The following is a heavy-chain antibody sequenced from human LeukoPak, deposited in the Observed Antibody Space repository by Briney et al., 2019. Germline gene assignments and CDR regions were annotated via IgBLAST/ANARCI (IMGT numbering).Heavy chain of an antibody. J-gene: IGHJ6*03. CDR3: AREWDEYSRSSADDYMDV. Sequence: SETLSLTCTVSGGSISSSDYYWGWIRQPPGKGLEWIGSIYYSGSTYYNPSLRSRVAISVDTSKNQFSLKLYSVTAADTAVYYCAREWDEYSRSSADDYMDVWGKGTTVTVSS. CDR2: IYYSGST. CDR1: GGSISSSDYY. D-gene: IGHD6-6*01. V-gene: IGHV4-39*07.